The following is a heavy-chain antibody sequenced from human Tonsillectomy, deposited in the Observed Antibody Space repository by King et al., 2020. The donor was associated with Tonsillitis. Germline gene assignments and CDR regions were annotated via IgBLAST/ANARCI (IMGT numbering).Heavy chain of an antibody. CDR3: AREVGARPMFAS. J-gene: IGHJ4*02. V-gene: IGHV3-48*01. CDR1: GFTFSSYT. CDR2: ISATSRTI. D-gene: IGHD1-26*01. Sequence: VQLVESGGTLVQPGGSLRLSCAASGFTFSSYTMNWVRQAPGKGLEWVSYISATSRTIYYADSVRGRFTISRDNAKNSLYLQMNTLRAEDTGVYYCAREVGARPMFASGGQGTLFPVSS.